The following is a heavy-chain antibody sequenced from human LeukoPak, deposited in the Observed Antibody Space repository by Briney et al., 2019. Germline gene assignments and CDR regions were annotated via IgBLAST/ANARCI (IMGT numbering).Heavy chain of an antibody. V-gene: IGHV1-2*02. Sequence: AAVKVSYQASVYTFTGYYMHWVRQAPGHGLEWMGWINPNSGGTNYAQKFQGKVTKTRDTSISTAYMELSRLRSDDTAVYYCAKTNTTLRFLQWFIFDYWGQGTLVTVSS. J-gene: IGHJ4*02. CDR1: VYTFTGYY. D-gene: IGHD3-3*01. CDR2: INPNSGGT. CDR3: AKTNTTLRFLQWFIFDY.